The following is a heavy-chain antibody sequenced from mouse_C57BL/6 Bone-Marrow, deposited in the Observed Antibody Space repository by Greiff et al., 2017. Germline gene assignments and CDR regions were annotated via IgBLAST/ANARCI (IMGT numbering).Heavy chain of an antibody. Sequence: DVQLVESGGGLVKPGGSLKLSCAASGFTFRSYTMSWVRQTPETRLQWVAAISGGGGNTYSPDSVTGRFTIARDNNKNILYLQVSSLRSEDTALYYCSRQVTTVLATKYFDVWGTGTTVTGSS. D-gene: IGHD1-1*01. CDR3: SRQVTTVLATKYFDV. J-gene: IGHJ1*03. CDR1: GFTFRSYT. CDR2: ISGGGGNT. V-gene: IGHV5-9*01.